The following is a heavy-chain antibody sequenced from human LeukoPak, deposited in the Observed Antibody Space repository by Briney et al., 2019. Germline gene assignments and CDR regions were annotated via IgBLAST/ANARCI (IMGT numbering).Heavy chain of an antibody. CDR3: ARETATGTGNAFDI. D-gene: IGHD6-13*01. CDR2: TYYRTKWYN. Sequence: SQTLSLTCAISGDSVSRNSAAWNWIRQSPSRGLEWLGRTYYRTKWYNDYAVSVKSRISINPDTSKNQFSLQLNSVTPEDTAVYYCARETATGTGNAFDIWGQGTLVTVSS. J-gene: IGHJ4*02. CDR1: GDSVSRNSAA. V-gene: IGHV6-1*01.